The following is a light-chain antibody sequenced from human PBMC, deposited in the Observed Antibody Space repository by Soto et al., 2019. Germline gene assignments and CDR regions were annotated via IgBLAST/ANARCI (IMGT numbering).Light chain of an antibody. Sequence: IVLTQSPATLSVSPGERATLSCRASQSVSSNLAWHQQRPGQAPRLLIYGASTRATGVPDRFSGSGSGTDFTLTISRLEPEDFALYYCQQYGNSPLTFGGGTKVDIK. CDR2: GAS. CDR1: QSVSSN. V-gene: IGKV3-20*01. J-gene: IGKJ4*01. CDR3: QQYGNSPLT.